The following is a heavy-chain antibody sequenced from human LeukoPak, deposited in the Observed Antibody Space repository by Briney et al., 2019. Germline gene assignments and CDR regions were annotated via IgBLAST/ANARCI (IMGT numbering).Heavy chain of an antibody. V-gene: IGHV3-66*01. J-gene: IGHJ4*02. CDR2: MYSGGGT. Sequence: GGSLRLSCAASGVTVSTSYMSWVRQAPGKGLEWVSVMYSGGGTDYADSVKGRFIISRDNSKNTLYLQMDSLRAEDTAVYYCARDPSPFYGDYGYWGQGTLVTVSS. CDR3: ARDPSPFYGDYGY. D-gene: IGHD4-17*01. CDR1: GVTVSTSY.